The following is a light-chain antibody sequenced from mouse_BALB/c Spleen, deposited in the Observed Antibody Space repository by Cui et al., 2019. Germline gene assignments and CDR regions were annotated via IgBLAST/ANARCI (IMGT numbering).Light chain of an antibody. J-gene: IGKJ5*01. CDR2: GAS. CDR3: QNDHSYPLT. Sequence: DIVMTQSPSSLSVSAGEKVTMSCKSRQSLLNSGNQKNYLAWYQQKPGQPPKLLIYGASTRESGVPDRFTGSGSGTDFTLTISSVQAEDLAVYYCQNDHSYPLTFGAGTKLELK. V-gene: IGKV8-28*01. CDR1: QSLLNSGNQKNY.